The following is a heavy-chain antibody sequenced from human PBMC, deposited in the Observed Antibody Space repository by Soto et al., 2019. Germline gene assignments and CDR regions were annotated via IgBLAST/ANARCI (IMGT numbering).Heavy chain of an antibody. CDR1: GYTLTELS. Sequence: ASVKVSCKVSGYTLTELSMHWVRQAPGKGLEWMGGFDPEDGETIYAQKFQGRVTMTEDTSTDTAYMELSSLRSEDTAVYYCATQFGVGMRWFDPSGQRTLVTVSS. D-gene: IGHD3-3*01. CDR3: ATQFGVGMRWFDP. J-gene: IGHJ5*02. V-gene: IGHV1-24*01. CDR2: FDPEDGET.